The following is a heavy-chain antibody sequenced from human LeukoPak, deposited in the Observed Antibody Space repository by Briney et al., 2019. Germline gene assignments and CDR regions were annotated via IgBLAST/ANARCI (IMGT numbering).Heavy chain of an antibody. CDR1: GGSISSYY. D-gene: IGHD6-13*01. CDR3: ARLVAAAGIDNRFDY. V-gene: IGHV4-59*08. Sequence: SETLSLTCTVSGGSISSYYWSWIRQPPGKGLEWIGYIYYSGSTSYNPSLQSRVNISVDTSKKKFSLKLSSVTAADTAVYYCARLVAAAGIDNRFDYWGQGTLVTVSS. J-gene: IGHJ4*02. CDR2: IYYSGST.